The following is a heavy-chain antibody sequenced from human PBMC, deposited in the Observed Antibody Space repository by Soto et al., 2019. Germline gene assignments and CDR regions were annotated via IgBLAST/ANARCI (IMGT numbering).Heavy chain of an antibody. CDR2: ISPLHGNT. CDR3: ARVPYVSSWRKIDH. CDR1: GYTFTNQG. Sequence: QVQLVQSGPEVKKPGASVKVSCRASGYTFTNQGISCVRQAPGQGLAWVAWISPLHGNTDSAQKFQGRVTVTTDTSTSTAYMELRSLTSDDTSVYYCARVPYVSSWRKIDHWGQGTLVTVSS. D-gene: IGHD6-13*01. V-gene: IGHV1-18*01. J-gene: IGHJ4*02.